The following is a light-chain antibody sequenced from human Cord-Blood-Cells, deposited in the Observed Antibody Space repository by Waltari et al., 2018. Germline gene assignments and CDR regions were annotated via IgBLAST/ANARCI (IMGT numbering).Light chain of an antibody. CDR1: SSDVGGYNH. V-gene: IGLV2-14*01. J-gene: IGLJ1*01. CDR3: SSYTSSSTLV. Sequence: QSALTQPASVSGSPGQSITISCTGTSSDVGGYNHFSWYQQHPGKAPKLMIYEVSNRPSGVSNRFSGSKSGNTASLTISGLQAEDEADYYCSSYTSSSTLVFGTGTKVTVL. CDR2: EVS.